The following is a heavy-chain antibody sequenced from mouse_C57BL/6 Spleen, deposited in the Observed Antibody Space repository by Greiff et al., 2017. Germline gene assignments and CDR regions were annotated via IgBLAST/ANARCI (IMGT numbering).Heavy chain of an antibody. V-gene: IGHV1-55*01. CDR1: GYTFTSYW. Sequence: QVQLQQPGAELVKPGASVKMSCKASGYTFTSYWITWVKQRPGQGLEWIGDIYPGSGSPNYNEKFKSKATLTVDTSSSTAYMQLSSLTSEDSAVYYCANYGSSGNYFDYWGQGTTLTVSS. D-gene: IGHD1-1*01. J-gene: IGHJ2*01. CDR3: ANYGSSGNYFDY. CDR2: IYPGSGSP.